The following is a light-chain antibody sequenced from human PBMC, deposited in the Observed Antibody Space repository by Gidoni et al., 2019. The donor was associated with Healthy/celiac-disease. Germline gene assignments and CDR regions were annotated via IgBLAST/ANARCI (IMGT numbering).Light chain of an antibody. V-gene: IGKV3-11*01. CDR2: DAS. CDR1: QSVSSY. CDR3: QQRSNWPPT. Sequence: EIVLTQSPATLSLSPGERATLSCRASQSVSSYLAWYKQKPGQAPRLLIYDASNRATGIPARFSGSGSGTDFTLTISSLEPADFAVYYCQQRSNWPPTFGPGTKVDIK. J-gene: IGKJ3*01.